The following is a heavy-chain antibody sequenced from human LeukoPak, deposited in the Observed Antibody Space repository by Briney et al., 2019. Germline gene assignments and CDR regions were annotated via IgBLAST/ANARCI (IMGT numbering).Heavy chain of an antibody. Sequence: GGSLRLSCAASGFTFSSYGMHWVRQAPGKGLEWVSGISESGGNTFYADSVKGRFTISRDNSKNTLFLQMNSLRAEDTAVYFCAEGYNYGFGYWGQGTLVTVSS. D-gene: IGHD5-18*01. CDR1: GFTFSSYG. J-gene: IGHJ4*02. CDR3: AEGYNYGFGY. CDR2: ISESGGNT. V-gene: IGHV3-23*01.